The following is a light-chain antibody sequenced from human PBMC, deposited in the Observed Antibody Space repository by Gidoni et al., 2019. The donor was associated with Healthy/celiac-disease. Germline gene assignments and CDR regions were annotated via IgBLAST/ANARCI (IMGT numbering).Light chain of an antibody. V-gene: IGLV1-47*01. CDR1: STNIGSNY. Sequence: QSVLTQPLSASGTPGQRVTISCSGSSTNIGSNYVYWYQQLPGTAPKLLIYRNNQRPSGFPDRFSGSKSGTSASLAISGLRSEDEADYYCAAWDDSLSGRVFGGGTKLTVL. J-gene: IGLJ3*02. CDR3: AAWDDSLSGRV. CDR2: RNN.